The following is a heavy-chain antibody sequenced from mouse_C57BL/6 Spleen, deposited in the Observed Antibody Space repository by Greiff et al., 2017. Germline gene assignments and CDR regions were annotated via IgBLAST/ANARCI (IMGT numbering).Heavy chain of an antibody. V-gene: IGHV1-22*01. J-gene: IGHJ4*01. CDR3: ARHYYGSIFYYYAMDY. D-gene: IGHD1-1*01. CDR2: INPNNGGT. Sequence: EVQLQQSGPELVKPGASVKMSCKASGYTFTDYNMHWVKQSHGKSLEWIGYINPNNGGTSYNQKFKGKATLTVNKASSTAYMELRSLTSEDSAVYYCARHYYGSIFYYYAMDYWGQGTSVTVSS. CDR1: GYTFTDYN.